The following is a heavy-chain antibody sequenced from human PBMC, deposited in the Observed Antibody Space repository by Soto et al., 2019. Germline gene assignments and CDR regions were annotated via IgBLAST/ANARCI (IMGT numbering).Heavy chain of an antibody. V-gene: IGHV4-61*01. CDR2: IHSSGST. CDR3: ARSVAVPGAHIDY. D-gene: IGHD6-19*01. CDR1: GGSVSSGNYF. Sequence: PSETLSLTCTVSGGSVSSGNYFWSWIRQPPGKGLEWIGYIHSSGSTNYNPSLKSRVTISVDTSKNEFSLRLSSVTAADTAVYFCARSVAVPGAHIDYWGQGTQVTVSS. J-gene: IGHJ4*02.